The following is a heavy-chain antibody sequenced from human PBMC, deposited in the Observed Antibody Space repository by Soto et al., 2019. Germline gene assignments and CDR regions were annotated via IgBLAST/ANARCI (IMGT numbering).Heavy chain of an antibody. CDR2: ISYDGSNK. Sequence: GGSLRLSCAASGFTFSSYAMHWVRQAPGKGLEWVAVISYDGSNKYYADSVKGRFTISRDNSKNTLYLQMNSLRAEDTAVYYCAREKRDDGYSYGLPSDYWGQGTLVTVSS. CDR1: GFTFSSYA. J-gene: IGHJ4*02. V-gene: IGHV3-30-3*01. D-gene: IGHD5-18*01. CDR3: AREKRDDGYSYGLPSDY.